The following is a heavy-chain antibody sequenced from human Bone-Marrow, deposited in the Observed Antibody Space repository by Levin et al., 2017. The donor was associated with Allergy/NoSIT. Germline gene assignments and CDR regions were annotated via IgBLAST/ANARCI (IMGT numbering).Heavy chain of an antibody. D-gene: IGHD1-20*01. V-gene: IGHV4-39*01. CDR1: YMSVRSEDHY. J-gene: IGHJ5*02. CDR3: SRQPYNWNDYVSTVRNHFDL. CDR2: IYWSGTT. Sequence: PGGSLRLSCTVSYMSVRSEDHYWAWVRQPPGQGLEWIGTIYWSGTTYYNPSLERRVTISVDTSKNYFSLRLRSVIAADTAVYFCSRQPYNWNDYVSTVRNHFDLWGQGTLVTVSS.